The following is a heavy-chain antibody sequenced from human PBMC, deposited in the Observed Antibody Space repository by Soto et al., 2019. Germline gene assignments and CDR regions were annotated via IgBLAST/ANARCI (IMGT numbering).Heavy chain of an antibody. CDR2: INDRGDGT. CDR1: GFTFSSYA. J-gene: IGHJ5*02. Sequence: GSLRLSCAASGFTFSSYAMSWVRQAPGKGLAWVSTINDRGDGTYYAEPVKGRFTISRDNSKNTLYLQMNSLRVEDTAVYYCAKDPQSSGWSYNWFDPWGQGTLVTVSS. D-gene: IGHD6-19*01. V-gene: IGHV3-23*01. CDR3: AKDPQSSGWSYNWFDP.